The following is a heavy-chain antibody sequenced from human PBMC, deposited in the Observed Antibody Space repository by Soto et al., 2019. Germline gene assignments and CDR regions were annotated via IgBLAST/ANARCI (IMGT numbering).Heavy chain of an antibody. Sequence: QVQLQESGPGLVKPSGTLSLTCGVSRGSVSSNNWWTWVHQPPGKGLEWIGEIYQTGTTNYNPSLQSRVTISLDKSNNHFSLKLNSVTAADTAVYYCARIIALYGTAGAPGDWGQGTLVIFSS. CDR3: ARIIALYGTAGAPGD. J-gene: IGHJ4*02. V-gene: IGHV4-4*02. CDR1: RGSVSSNNW. D-gene: IGHD3-10*01. CDR2: IYQTGTT.